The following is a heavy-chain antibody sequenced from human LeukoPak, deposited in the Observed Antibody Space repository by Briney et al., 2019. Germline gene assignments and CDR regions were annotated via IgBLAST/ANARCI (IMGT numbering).Heavy chain of an antibody. V-gene: IGHV3-7*01. CDR1: GINFRGYW. CDR3: ARDLGHTGYDLYDY. Sequence: GGSLRLACAVSGINFRGYWMAWVRQAPGKGLEWVANMKQDGSEKYYVDSVKGRFTISRDNAKNSLYLEMNSLRVEDTAVYYCARDLGHTGYDLYDYWGQGTLVTVSS. CDR2: MKQDGSEK. D-gene: IGHD5-12*01. J-gene: IGHJ4*02.